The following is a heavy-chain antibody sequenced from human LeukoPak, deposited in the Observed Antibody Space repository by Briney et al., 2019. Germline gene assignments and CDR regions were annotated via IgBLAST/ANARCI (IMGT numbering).Heavy chain of an antibody. CDR2: ISGSGSST. Sequence: LPGGSLRLSCAASGFTFSSYAMSWVRQAPGKGLEWVSAISGSGSSTYYADSVKGRFTISRDNSKNTLYLQMNSLRAEDTAVYYCARDLYVWGSYRQDWGQGTLVTVSS. J-gene: IGHJ4*02. D-gene: IGHD3-16*02. V-gene: IGHV3-23*01. CDR3: ARDLYVWGSYRQD. CDR1: GFTFSSYA.